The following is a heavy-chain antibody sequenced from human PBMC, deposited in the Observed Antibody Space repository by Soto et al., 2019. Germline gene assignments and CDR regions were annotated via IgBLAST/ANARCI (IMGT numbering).Heavy chain of an antibody. D-gene: IGHD1-26*01. CDR1: GYTFTSYG. CDR2: ISAYNGNT. J-gene: IGHJ3*02. Sequence: ASVKVSCKASGYTFTSYGISWVRQAPGQGLEWMGWISAYNGNTNYAQKLQGRVTMTTDTSTSTAYMELRSLRSDDTAVYYCARDKKRLLPSFDAFDIWGQGTLVTASS. CDR3: ARDKKRLLPSFDAFDI. V-gene: IGHV1-18*01.